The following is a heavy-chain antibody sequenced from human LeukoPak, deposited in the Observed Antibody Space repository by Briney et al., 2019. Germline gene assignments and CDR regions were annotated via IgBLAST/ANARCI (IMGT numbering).Heavy chain of an antibody. D-gene: IGHD3-10*01. V-gene: IGHV3-30*04. J-gene: IGHJ4*02. Sequence: PGRSLRLSCAASGFTFSSYAMHWVRQAPGKGLEWVAVISYDGSNKYYADSVKGRFTISRDNSKNTLYLQMNSLRAEDTAVYYCARDRYYYGSVSFFDYWGQGTLVTVSS. CDR1: GFTFSSYA. CDR3: ARDRYYYGSVSFFDY. CDR2: ISYDGSNK.